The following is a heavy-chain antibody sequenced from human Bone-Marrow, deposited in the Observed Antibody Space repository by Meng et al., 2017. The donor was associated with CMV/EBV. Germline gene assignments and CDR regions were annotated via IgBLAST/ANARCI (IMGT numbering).Heavy chain of an antibody. J-gene: IGHJ4*02. V-gene: IGHV3-74*01. Sequence: CAASGFTFSSYNMNWVRQAPGKGLLWVSRTSPDGSSTTYADSVKGRFTTSRDNAKNTLDFQMNSLRAEDTAVYYCVRGSSGWKGIDFWGQGTLVTVSS. CDR3: VRGSSGWKGIDF. D-gene: IGHD6-19*01. CDR1: GFTFSSYN. CDR2: TSPDGSST.